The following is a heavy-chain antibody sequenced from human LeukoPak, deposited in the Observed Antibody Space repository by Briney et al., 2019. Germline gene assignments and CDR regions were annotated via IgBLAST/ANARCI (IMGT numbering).Heavy chain of an antibody. CDR3: ARPYYDSSGYSIFDY. D-gene: IGHD3-22*01. CDR1: GYTFTGYY. Sequence: ASVKVSCKASGYTFTGYYMHWVRQAPGQGLEWMGWINPNSGGTNYAQKFQGRVTMTRDTSISTAYMELSRLRSDDTAVYYCARPYYDSSGYSIFDYWGQGTLVTVS. J-gene: IGHJ4*02. V-gene: IGHV1-2*02. CDR2: INPNSGGT.